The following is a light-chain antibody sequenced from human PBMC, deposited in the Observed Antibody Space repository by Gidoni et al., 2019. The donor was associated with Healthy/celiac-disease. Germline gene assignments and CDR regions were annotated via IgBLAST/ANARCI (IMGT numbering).Light chain of an antibody. CDR1: QSVSSSY. Sequence: ELVFTQSPGTLSLSPGERATHSCRASQSVSSSYLAWYQQKPGQAPRLLIYGASSRATGIPDRFSGSGSGTDFTLTISRLEPEDFAVYYCQQYGSSPTFGGGTKVEIK. V-gene: IGKV3-20*01. CDR2: GAS. CDR3: QQYGSSPT. J-gene: IGKJ4*01.